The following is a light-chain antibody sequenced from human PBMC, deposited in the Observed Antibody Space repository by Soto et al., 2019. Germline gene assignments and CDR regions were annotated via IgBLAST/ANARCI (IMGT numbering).Light chain of an antibody. CDR3: QQYGNSGVT. Sequence: EIVLTQSPGTLSLSPGERATLSCRASQSVNSNYLAWHQQKPGQAPRLLIYGVSSRATGIPDRFSGSGSGTDFTLTISRLEPEDFAVYYCQQYGNSGVTFGPGTKVDIE. CDR1: QSVNSNY. CDR2: GVS. J-gene: IGKJ3*01. V-gene: IGKV3-20*01.